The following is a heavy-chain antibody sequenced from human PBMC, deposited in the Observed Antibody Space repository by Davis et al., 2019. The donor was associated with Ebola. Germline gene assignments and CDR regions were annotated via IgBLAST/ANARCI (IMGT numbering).Heavy chain of an antibody. V-gene: IGHV4-34*01. CDR2: INHSGST. J-gene: IGHJ5*02. Sequence: MPSETLSLTCAVYVGSFSGYYWSWIRQPPGKGLEWIGEINHSGSTNYNPSLKSRVTISVDTSKNQFSLKLSSVTAADTAVYYCARGARNERNWFDPWGQGTLVTVSS. CDR1: VGSFSGYY. CDR3: ARGARNERNWFDP. D-gene: IGHD1-1*01.